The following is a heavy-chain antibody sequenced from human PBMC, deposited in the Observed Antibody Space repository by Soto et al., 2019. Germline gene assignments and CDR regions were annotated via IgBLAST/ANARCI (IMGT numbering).Heavy chain of an antibody. Sequence: GASVKVSCKTSGYTFTTYGISWVRQAPEQGLAWMGWISPHTGKTDYAQNFQGRATMTTDTSTNTAYMELKSLRSDDTAVYYCAVNSGRQFDFWGQGTLVTVSS. V-gene: IGHV1-18*04. J-gene: IGHJ4*02. CDR3: AVNSGRQFDF. CDR2: ISPHTGKT. CDR1: GYTFTTYG. D-gene: IGHD5-12*01.